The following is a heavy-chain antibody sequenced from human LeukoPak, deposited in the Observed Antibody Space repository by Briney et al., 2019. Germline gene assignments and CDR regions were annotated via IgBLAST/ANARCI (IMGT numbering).Heavy chain of an antibody. CDR3: ARAHYGSGSYYDWFDP. D-gene: IGHD3-10*01. J-gene: IGHJ5*02. Sequence: VASVKVSCKASGYTFTSYGISWVRQAPGQGLEWMGWISAYNGNTNYAQKLQGRVTMTTDTSTSTAYMELRSPRSDDTAVYYCARAHYGSGSYYDWFDPWGQGTLVTVSS. CDR2: ISAYNGNT. CDR1: GYTFTSYG. V-gene: IGHV1-18*04.